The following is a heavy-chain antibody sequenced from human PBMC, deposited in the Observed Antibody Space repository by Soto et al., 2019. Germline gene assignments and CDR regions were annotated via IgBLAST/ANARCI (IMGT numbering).Heavy chain of an antibody. Sequence: EVQLVESGGGLVQPGGSLRLSCAASGFTFTSYWMHWVGQVPGKGLVWVSRINSDGSTTNYADSVKGRFTISRDNAKNTQYLHMNSLRAEDTAEYYCARGLRNYYGMDVWGQGTTVTVSS. CDR3: ARGLRNYYGMDV. J-gene: IGHJ6*02. CDR1: GFTFTSYW. V-gene: IGHV3-74*01. CDR2: INSDGSTT. D-gene: IGHD2-21*01.